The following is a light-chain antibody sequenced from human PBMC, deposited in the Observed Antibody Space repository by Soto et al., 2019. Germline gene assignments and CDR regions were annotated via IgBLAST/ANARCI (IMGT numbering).Light chain of an antibody. CDR1: SSDVGGYHY. J-gene: IGLJ2*01. CDR2: DVS. Sequence: HSALTQPRTVSGSPGQSVTISCTGTSSDVGGYHYVSWYQQHPGKAPKLMIYDVSKRPSGVPDRFSGSKSGNTASLTISGLQAEDEADYDCCSYAGSYTFVVFGGGTKLTVL. CDR3: CSYAGSYTFVV. V-gene: IGLV2-11*01.